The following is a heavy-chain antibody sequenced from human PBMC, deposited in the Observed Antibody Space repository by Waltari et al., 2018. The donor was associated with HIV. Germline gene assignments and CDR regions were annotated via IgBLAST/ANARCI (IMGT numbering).Heavy chain of an antibody. CDR3: STGGGDSGSYSGGLKF. CDR2: FDPEYGKT. V-gene: IGHV1-24*01. CDR1: GYTVTELS. Sequence: QVQLVQSGAEVKKPGTSVTVSCKVSGYTVTELSMHWTRQALGKGLEWMGGFDPEYGKTTYAQKFQDRVTMTEDRSTNTAYMELRSLRSEDTAIYFCSTGGGDSGSYSGGLKFWGQGTQVTVST. D-gene: IGHD1-26*01. J-gene: IGHJ4*02.